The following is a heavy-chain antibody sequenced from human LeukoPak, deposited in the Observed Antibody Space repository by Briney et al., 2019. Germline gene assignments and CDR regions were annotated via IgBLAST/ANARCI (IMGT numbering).Heavy chain of an antibody. J-gene: IGHJ4*02. V-gene: IGHV4-39*01. CDR2: IYYSGST. Sequence: PSEALSLTCTVSGGSISSSSYYWGWIRQPPGKGLEWIGSIYYSGSTYYNPSLKSRVTISVDTSKNQFSLKLSSVTAADTAVYYCARNHCYGSGRLPPYFDYWGQGTLVTVSS. D-gene: IGHD3-10*01. CDR3: ARNHCYGSGRLPPYFDY. CDR1: GGSISSSSYY.